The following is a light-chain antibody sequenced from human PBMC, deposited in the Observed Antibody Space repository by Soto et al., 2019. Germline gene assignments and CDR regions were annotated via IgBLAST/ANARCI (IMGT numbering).Light chain of an antibody. CDR3: QQYDNLPYT. CDR1: QDISKY. Sequence: DIQMTQSPSSLSASVGDRVTITCQASQDISKYLNWFQQKAGKAPKLLIHDASSVVTGVPSRFSGSGSGTDFTFTISRLQPEDIATYYCQQYDNLPYTFGQGPKLEIK. CDR2: DAS. J-gene: IGKJ2*01. V-gene: IGKV1-33*01.